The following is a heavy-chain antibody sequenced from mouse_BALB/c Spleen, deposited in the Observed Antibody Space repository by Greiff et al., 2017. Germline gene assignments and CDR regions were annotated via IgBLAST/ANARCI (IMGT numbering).Heavy chain of an antibody. CDR3: TGYRTFYYAMDY. J-gene: IGHJ4*01. D-gene: IGHD2-14*01. Sequence: VKLMESGGGLVQPGGSMKLSCVASGFTFSSYWMSWVRQSPEKGLEWVAEIRLKSDNYATHYAESVKGKFTISRDDSKSRLYLQMNSLRAEDTGIYYCTGYRTFYYAMDYWGQGTSVTVSS. CDR1: GFTFSSYW. V-gene: IGHV6-3*01. CDR2: IRLKSDNYAT.